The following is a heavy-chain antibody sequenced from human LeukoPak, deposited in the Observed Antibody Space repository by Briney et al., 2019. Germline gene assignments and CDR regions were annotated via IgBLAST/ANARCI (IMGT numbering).Heavy chain of an antibody. D-gene: IGHD6-19*01. CDR1: GFTFNNYA. CDR3: AKDASSGWQNWFDP. CDR2: ISGSDAGT. Sequence: PGGSLRLSCAASGFTFNNYAMSWVRQAPGKGLEWVSAISGSDAGTYYADSAKGRFTISRDNSKNTVYLQLNSLRAEDTAVYYCAKDASSGWQNWFDPWGQGTLVTVSS. J-gene: IGHJ5*02. V-gene: IGHV3-23*01.